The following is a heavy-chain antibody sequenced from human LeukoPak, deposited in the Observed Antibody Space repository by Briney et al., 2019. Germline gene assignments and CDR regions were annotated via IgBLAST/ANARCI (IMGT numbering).Heavy chain of an antibody. J-gene: IGHJ4*02. CDR2: IIAHNVNT. V-gene: IGHV1-18*01. Sequence: ASVKVSCRASGYRFTSYGSSWVRQAPGQGLEWVGWIIAHNVNTKYAQEVPGRVTMTTDTSTSTAYMEMRSLRSDDTAVYYCARDLGNYFHFWGQGTLVTVSS. D-gene: IGHD3-10*01. CDR3: ARDLGNYFHF. CDR1: GYRFTSYG.